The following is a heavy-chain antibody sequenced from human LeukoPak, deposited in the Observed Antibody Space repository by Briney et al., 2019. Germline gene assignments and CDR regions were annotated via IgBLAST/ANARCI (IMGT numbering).Heavy chain of an antibody. CDR1: GYTFTGYY. V-gene: IGHV7-4-1*02. CDR2: INTNTGNP. D-gene: IGHD2-15*01. J-gene: IGHJ4*02. CDR3: ARAFCSGGSCYPTPDY. Sequence: ASVKVSCKASGYTFTGYYMHWVRQAPGQGLEWMGWINTNTGNPTYAQGFTGRFVFSLDTSVSTAYLQISSLKAEDTAVYYCARAFCSGGSCYPTPDYWGQGTLVTVSS.